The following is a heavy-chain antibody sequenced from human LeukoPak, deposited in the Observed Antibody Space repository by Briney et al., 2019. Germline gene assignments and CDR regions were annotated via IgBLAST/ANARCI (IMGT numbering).Heavy chain of an antibody. J-gene: IGHJ4*02. CDR2: IYHSGST. CDR1: GGSISSSNW. D-gene: IGHD3-16*01. V-gene: IGHV4-4*02. CDR3: ARDGDMGEHPPSY. Sequence: SGTLSLTCAVSGGSISSSNWWSWVRQPPGKGLEWIGEIYHSGSTNYNPSLKSRVTISVDKSKNQFSLKLSSVTAADTAVYYCARDGDMGEHPPSYWGQGTLVTVSS.